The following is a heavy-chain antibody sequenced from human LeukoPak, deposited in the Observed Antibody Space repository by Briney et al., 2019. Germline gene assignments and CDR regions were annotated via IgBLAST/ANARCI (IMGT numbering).Heavy chain of an antibody. Sequence: GGSLRLSCAASGFTFSSYSMNWVRQAPGKGLEWVSSISSSSSYIYYADSVKGRFTISRDNAKNSLYLQMNSLRAEDTAVYYCARDPGGAAAAYDYWGQGTLVTVSS. D-gene: IGHD6-13*01. CDR3: ARDPGGAAAAYDY. V-gene: IGHV3-21*01. J-gene: IGHJ4*02. CDR1: GFTFSSYS. CDR2: ISSSSSYI.